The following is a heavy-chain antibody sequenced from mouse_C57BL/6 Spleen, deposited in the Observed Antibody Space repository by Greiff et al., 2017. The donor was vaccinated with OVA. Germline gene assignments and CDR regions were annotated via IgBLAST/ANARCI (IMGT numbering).Heavy chain of an antibody. CDR2: IDPSDSYT. D-gene: IGHD2-12*01. Sequence: VQLQQPGAELVMPGASVKLSCKASGYTFTSYWMHWVKQRPGQGLEWIGEIDPSDSYTNYNQKFKGKSTLTVDKSSSTAYMQLSSLTSEDSAVYYCAVYSRGFDYWGQGTTLTVSS. CDR1: GYTFTSYW. V-gene: IGHV1-69*01. J-gene: IGHJ2*01. CDR3: AVYSRGFDY.